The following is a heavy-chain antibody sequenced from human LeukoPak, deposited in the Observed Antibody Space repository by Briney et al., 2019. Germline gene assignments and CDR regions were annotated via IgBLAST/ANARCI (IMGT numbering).Heavy chain of an antibody. Sequence: SETLSLTCAVYGGSFSGYYWSWIRQPPGKGLEWIGEINHSGSTNYNPSLKSRVTISVDTSKNQFSLKLSSVTAADTAMYYCARLITYYYGSGRPHFDYWGQGTLVTVSS. CDR1: GGSFSGYY. CDR2: INHSGST. D-gene: IGHD3-10*01. V-gene: IGHV4-34*01. CDR3: ARLITYYYGSGRPHFDY. J-gene: IGHJ4*02.